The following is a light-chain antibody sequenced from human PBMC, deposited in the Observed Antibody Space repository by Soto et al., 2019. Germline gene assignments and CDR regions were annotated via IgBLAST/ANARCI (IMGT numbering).Light chain of an antibody. CDR3: QQYASSPLT. J-gene: IGKJ1*01. Sequence: EIVLTHSPGTLSLSPGERATLSCRASQSVSNNYLAWYQQKPGQAPRLVIYDASSRAAGIPDRFSASGSGTDFTLTISRLEPEDFAVYYCQQYASSPLTFGRGTK. CDR1: QSVSNNY. V-gene: IGKV3-20*01. CDR2: DAS.